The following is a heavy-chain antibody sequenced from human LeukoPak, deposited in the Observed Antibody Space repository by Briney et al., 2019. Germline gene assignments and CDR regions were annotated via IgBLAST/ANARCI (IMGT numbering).Heavy chain of an antibody. CDR3: ARAFDP. CDR1: GFPFSSYW. Sequence: GGSLRLSCVASGFPFSSYWMTWVRQAPGKGLEWVANIKQDGSKKSYVDSVKGRFTISRDNAKNTLYLQMNSLRAEDTAVYYCARAFDPWGQGTLVTVSS. J-gene: IGHJ5*02. V-gene: IGHV3-7*01. CDR2: IKQDGSKK.